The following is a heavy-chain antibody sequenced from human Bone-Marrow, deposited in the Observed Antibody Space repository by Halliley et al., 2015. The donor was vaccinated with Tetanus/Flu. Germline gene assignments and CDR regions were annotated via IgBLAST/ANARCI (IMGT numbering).Heavy chain of an antibody. J-gene: IGHJ4*02. CDR2: IYWNDDN. D-gene: IGHD2-8*01. CDR3: AHTSVWCMDY. V-gene: IGHV2-5*01. Sequence: KALGWLALIYWNDDNHYRPSLRGRITITKDTSKNQLVLTMTNRDPVDTATYYCAHTSVWCMDYWGQGIQVTFSS.